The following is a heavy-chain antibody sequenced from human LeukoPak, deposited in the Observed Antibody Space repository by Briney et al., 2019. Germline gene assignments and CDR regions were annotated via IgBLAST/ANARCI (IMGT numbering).Heavy chain of an antibody. CDR1: GFTFSSYS. CDR2: ISSSSSYI. D-gene: IGHD5-18*01. V-gene: IGHV3-21*04. CDR3: ARVSSSSSYGWGARLLDY. J-gene: IGHJ4*02. Sequence: PGGSLRLSCAASGFTFSSYSMNWVRQAPGKGLEWVSSISSSSSYIYYADSVKGRFTISRDNAKNSLYLQMNSLRAEDTAVYYCARVSSSSSYGWGARLLDYWGQGTLVTVSS.